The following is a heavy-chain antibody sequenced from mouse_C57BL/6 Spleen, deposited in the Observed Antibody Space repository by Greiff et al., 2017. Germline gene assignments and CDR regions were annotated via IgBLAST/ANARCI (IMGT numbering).Heavy chain of an antibody. Sequence: VQLKESGAELVKPGASVKLSCKASGYTFTSYWMHWVKQRPGQGLEWIGMIHPNSGSTNYNEKFKSKATLTVDKSSSTAYMQLSSLTSEDSAVYYCARGAYGSSYWYFDVWGTGTTVTVSS. CDR1: GYTFTSYW. CDR3: ARGAYGSSYWYFDV. D-gene: IGHD1-1*01. CDR2: IHPNSGST. V-gene: IGHV1-64*01. J-gene: IGHJ1*03.